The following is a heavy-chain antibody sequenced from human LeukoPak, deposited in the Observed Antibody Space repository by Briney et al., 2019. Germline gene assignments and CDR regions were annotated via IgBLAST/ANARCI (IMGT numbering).Heavy chain of an antibody. J-gene: IGHJ4*02. Sequence: SETLSLTCTVSGGSISSYYWSWIRQPPGKGLEWIGYIYYSGSTNYNPSLKSRVTISVDTSKNQFSLKLSSVTAADTAVYCCARAEDHDASVGDWGQGTLVTVSS. D-gene: IGHD3-16*01. CDR3: ARAEDHDASVGD. V-gene: IGHV4-59*01. CDR1: GGSISSYY. CDR2: IYYSGST.